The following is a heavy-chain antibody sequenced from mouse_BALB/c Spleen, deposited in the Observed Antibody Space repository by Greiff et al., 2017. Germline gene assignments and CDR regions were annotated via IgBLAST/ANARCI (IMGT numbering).Heavy chain of an antibody. D-gene: IGHD1-1*01. CDR3: ARVGSSLYYYAMDY. V-gene: IGHV5-6-5*01. J-gene: IGHJ4*01. CDR1: GFTFSSYA. Sequence: EVQVVESGGGLVKPGGSLKLSCAASGFTFSSYAMSWVRQTPEKRLEWVASISSGGSTYYPDSVKGRFTISRDNARNILYLQMSSLRSEDTAMYYCARVGSSLYYYAMDYWGQGTSVTVSS. CDR2: ISSGGST.